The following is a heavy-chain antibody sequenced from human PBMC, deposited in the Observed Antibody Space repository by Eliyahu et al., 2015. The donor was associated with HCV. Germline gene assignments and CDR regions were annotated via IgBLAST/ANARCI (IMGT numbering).Heavy chain of an antibody. CDR1: GYSXSSGYY. J-gene: IGHJ4*02. D-gene: IGHD2-21*02. CDR2: IYHSGST. V-gene: IGHV4-38-2*01. Sequence: QVQLQESGPGLVKPSETLSLTXAVSGYSXSSGYYWGWIRQPPGKGLEWIGSIYHSGSTDYNPSLKSRVTISVDTSKNQFSLKLSSVTAADTAVYFCARPGGDCSQACFDSWGQGTLVTVSS. CDR3: ARPGGDCSQACFDS.